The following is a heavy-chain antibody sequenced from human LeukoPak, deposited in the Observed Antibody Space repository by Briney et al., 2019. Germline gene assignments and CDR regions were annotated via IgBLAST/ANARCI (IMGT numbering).Heavy chain of an antibody. CDR2: IRYDGSNK. D-gene: IGHD2-2*01. CDR3: AKDLVGYQLSMNWFDP. CDR1: GFTFSSYG. Sequence: AGGSLRLSCAASGFTFSSYGMHWFRQAPGKGLEWVAFIRYDGSNKYYADSVKGRFTISRDNSKNTLYLQMNSLRAEDTAVYYCAKDLVGYQLSMNWFDPWGQGTLVTVSS. J-gene: IGHJ5*02. V-gene: IGHV3-30*02.